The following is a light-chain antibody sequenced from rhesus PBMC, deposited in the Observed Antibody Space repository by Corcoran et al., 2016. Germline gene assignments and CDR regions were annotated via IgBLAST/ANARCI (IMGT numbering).Light chain of an antibody. CDR3: QQYIRGPLT. J-gene: IGKJ4*01. CDR1: QRVMNW. Sequence: DIQMTQSPSSLSASVGDTATISCRASQRVMNWLAWYQQKPGKAPKLLIYRASRLQSGVPSRFSGGGSGTEFTLTISSLQSEDFATYFCQQYIRGPLTFGGGTKVDLK. CDR2: RAS. V-gene: IGKV1-22*01.